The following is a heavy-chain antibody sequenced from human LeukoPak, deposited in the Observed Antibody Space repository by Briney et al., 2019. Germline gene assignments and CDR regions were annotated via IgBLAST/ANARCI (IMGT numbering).Heavy chain of an antibody. D-gene: IGHD2-2*01. V-gene: IGHV3-48*01. CDR3: ARAWEYQLPDAFDI. CDR1: GFTFSSYS. CDR2: ISSSSSTI. J-gene: IGHJ3*02. Sequence: QPGGSLRLSCAASGFTFSSYSMNWVRQAPGKGLEWVSYISSSSSTIYYADSVKGRFTISRDNAKNSLYLQMNSLRAEDTAVYYCARAWEYQLPDAFDIWGQGTMVTVSS.